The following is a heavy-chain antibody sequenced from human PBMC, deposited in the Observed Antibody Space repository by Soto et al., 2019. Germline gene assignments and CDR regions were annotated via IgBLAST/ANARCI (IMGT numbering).Heavy chain of an antibody. J-gene: IGHJ6*04. V-gene: IGHV1-2*02. CDR3: TREDIGSSSGFYDAFGI. CDR2: MNPKSGGT. Sequence: APVKASCMASGYTSTAYYTHWVRQAPGQGLEWMGWMNPKSGGTYFAQKFQGRVTLTRDTSISTAYREVNRLRSDETAVHNCTREDIGSSSGFYDAFGIWGRGTTVAVAS. D-gene: IGHD6-19*01. CDR1: GYTSTAYY.